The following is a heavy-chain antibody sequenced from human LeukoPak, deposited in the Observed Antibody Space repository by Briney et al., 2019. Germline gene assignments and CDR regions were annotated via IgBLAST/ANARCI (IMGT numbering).Heavy chain of an antibody. J-gene: IGHJ4*02. Sequence: GGSLRLSCAASGFTFSSYWMSWVRQAPGKGLEWVANIKQDGSEKYYVDSVKGRFTISRDNAKNSLYLQMNSLRAEDTAVYYCAGGFYDSSRHIDYWGQGTLVTVSS. CDR3: AGGFYDSSRHIDY. CDR2: IKQDGSEK. D-gene: IGHD3-22*01. CDR1: GFTFSSYW. V-gene: IGHV3-7*03.